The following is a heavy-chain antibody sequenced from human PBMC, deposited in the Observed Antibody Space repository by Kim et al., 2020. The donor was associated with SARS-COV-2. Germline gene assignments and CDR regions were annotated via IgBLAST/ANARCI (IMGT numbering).Heavy chain of an antibody. V-gene: IGHV6-1*01. J-gene: IGHJ4*02. CDR2: TYYRSKWYN. D-gene: IGHD3-3*01. Sequence: SQTLSLTCAISGDSVSSNSAAWNWIRQSPSRGLEWLGRTYYRSKWYNDYAVSVKSRITINPDTSKNQFSLQLNSVTPEDTAVYYCARGRLTTIFGVVILGAYFDYWGQGTLVTVSS. CDR3: ARGRLTTIFGVVILGAYFDY. CDR1: GDSVSSNSAA.